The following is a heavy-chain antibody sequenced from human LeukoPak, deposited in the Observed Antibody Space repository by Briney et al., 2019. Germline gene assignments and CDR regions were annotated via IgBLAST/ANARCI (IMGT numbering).Heavy chain of an antibody. J-gene: IGHJ6*02. CDR2: IHYSGSA. D-gene: IGHD5-12*01. V-gene: IGHV4-59*01. CDR3: ARVSGATITTYYGMDV. CDR1: GGSFSGYY. Sequence: SETLSLTCTVSGGSFSGYYWSWIRQPPGKGLDWIGHIHYSGSANYNPSLKSRVTISMDTSKNQFSLRLSSVTAVDTAVYYCARVSGATITTYYGMDVWGHATTVTVS.